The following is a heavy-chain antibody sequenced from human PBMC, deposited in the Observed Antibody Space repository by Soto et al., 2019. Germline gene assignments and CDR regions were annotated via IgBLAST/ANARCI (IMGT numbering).Heavy chain of an antibody. V-gene: IGHV1-46*01. Sequence: ASVKVSCKASGYTFTSYFMHWVRQAPGQGLEWMGIINPSGGSTTYAQKFQGRVTMTRDTSTSTVYMELSSLRSEDTAVYYCARVYCSGGGCYGIDYWGQGTLVTVSS. CDR3: ARVYCSGGGCYGIDY. CDR2: INPSGGST. CDR1: GYTFTSYF. J-gene: IGHJ4*02. D-gene: IGHD2-15*01.